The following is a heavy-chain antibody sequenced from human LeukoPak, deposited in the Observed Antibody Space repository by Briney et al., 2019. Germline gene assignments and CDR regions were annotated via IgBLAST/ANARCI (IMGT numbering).Heavy chain of an antibody. CDR1: GYTFTGYY. J-gene: IGHJ4*02. V-gene: IGHV1-2*02. D-gene: IGHD2-2*01. Sequence: AASVKVSCKASGYTFTGYYMHWVRQAPGQGLEWMGWINPNSGGTNYAQKFQGRVTMTRDTSISTAYMELSRLRADDTAGYYCARLGWSSTSGPDDYWGQGTLVTVSS. CDR2: INPNSGGT. CDR3: ARLGWSSTSGPDDY.